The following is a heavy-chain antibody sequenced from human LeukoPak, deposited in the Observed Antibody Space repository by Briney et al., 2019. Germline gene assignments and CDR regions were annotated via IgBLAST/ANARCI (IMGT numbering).Heavy chain of an antibody. D-gene: IGHD6-19*01. CDR1: GFSLSTSGVG. CDR2: IYWDDDK. V-gene: IGHV2-5*02. Sequence: SGPTLVNPTQTLTLTCTFSGFSLSTSGVGVGWIRQPPGKALEWLALIYWDDDKRYSPSLKSRLTITKDTSKNQVVLTMTNMDPVDTATYYCALAPPIAVAGIYYFDYWGQGTLVTVSS. CDR3: ALAPPIAVAGIYYFDY. J-gene: IGHJ4*02.